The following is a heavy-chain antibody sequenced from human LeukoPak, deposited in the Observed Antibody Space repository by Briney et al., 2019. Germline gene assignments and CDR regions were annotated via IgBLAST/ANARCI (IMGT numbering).Heavy chain of an antibody. CDR1: GFTFSDYY. CDR2: IRGSGSTR. J-gene: IGHJ3*02. V-gene: IGHV3-11*04. D-gene: IGHD2-2*01. CDR3: AKDFPGLDCSSTSCSGSAAFDI. Sequence: GGSLRLSCAASGFTFSDYYMTWIRQAPGKGLEGSLYIRGSGSTRSYANSVKGRFTIPSDNSKNTLYLQLNRLRAEHTAVYYSAKDFPGLDCSSTSCSGSAAFDIWGQGTTVTVSS.